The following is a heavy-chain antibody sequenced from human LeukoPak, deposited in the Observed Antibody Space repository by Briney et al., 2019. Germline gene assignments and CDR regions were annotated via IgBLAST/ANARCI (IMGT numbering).Heavy chain of an antibody. V-gene: IGHV4-4*09. D-gene: IGHD3-3*01. CDR2: IYTSGST. CDR1: GGSISSYY. J-gene: IGHJ4*02. CDR3: ARVFSSFGVAFDY. Sequence: KPSETLSLTCTVSGGSISSYYWSWIRQPPGKGLERIGYIYTSGSTNYNPSLKSRVTISVDTSKNQFSLKLSSVTAADTAVYYCARVFSSFGVAFDYWGQGTLVTVSS.